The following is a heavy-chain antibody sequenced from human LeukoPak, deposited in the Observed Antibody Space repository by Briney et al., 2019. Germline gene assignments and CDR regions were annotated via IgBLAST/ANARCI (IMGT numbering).Heavy chain of an antibody. D-gene: IGHD3-22*01. CDR1: GFTFSSYS. Sequence: GGSLRLSCAASGFTFSSYSMNWVRQAPGKGLEWVSSISSSSSYIYYADSVKGRFTISRDNAKNSLYLQMNSLRAEDTAVYYCARDEQRHIATQYYYDRPFDYWGQGTLVTVSS. CDR2: ISSSSSYI. J-gene: IGHJ4*02. V-gene: IGHV3-21*01. CDR3: ARDEQRHIATQYYYDRPFDY.